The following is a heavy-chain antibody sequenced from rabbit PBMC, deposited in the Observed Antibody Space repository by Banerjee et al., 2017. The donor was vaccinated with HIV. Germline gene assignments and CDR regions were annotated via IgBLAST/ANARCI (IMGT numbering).Heavy chain of an antibody. CDR1: GFDFSSYY. J-gene: IGHJ4*01. D-gene: IGHD3-1*01. CDR2: IYAGSGST. V-gene: IGHV1S7*01. Sequence: QSLEESGGDLVKPGASLTLTCTASGFDFSSYYMSWVRQAPGKGLEWIGTIYAGSGSTDYASWVNGRFTISSDNAQNTVDLQMNSLTAADTATYFCARSTNNDTRWGHFDLWGPGTLVTVS. CDR3: ARSTNNDTRWGHFDL.